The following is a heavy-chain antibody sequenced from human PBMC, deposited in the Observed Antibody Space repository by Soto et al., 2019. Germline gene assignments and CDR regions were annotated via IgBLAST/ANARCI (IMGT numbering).Heavy chain of an antibody. D-gene: IGHD3-10*01. J-gene: IGHJ5*02. V-gene: IGHV4-59*01. CDR2: IYYSGST. Sequence: SETLSLTCTVSGGSISNYYWSWIRQPPGKGLEWIGYIYYSGSTNYNPSLKSRVTMSADTSKNQLSLKLTSVTAADTAVYYCARESAGSGKNNWFDPWGQGTLVTVSS. CDR3: ARESAGSGKNNWFDP. CDR1: GGSISNYY.